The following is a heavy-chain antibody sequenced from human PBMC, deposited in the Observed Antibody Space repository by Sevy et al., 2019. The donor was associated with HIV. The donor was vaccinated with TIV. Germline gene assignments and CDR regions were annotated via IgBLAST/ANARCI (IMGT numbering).Heavy chain of an antibody. Sequence: GGSLRLSCKPSGFTFITYAMNWVRQAPGKGLEWVSSIYGSGGTTYYADSVKGRFTMSRDNSKNTLYLQMDSLRTEDTAIYYCAGARYDGSGSFDAFDIWGQGTMVTVSS. CDR1: GFTFITYA. J-gene: IGHJ3*02. CDR2: IYGSGGTT. V-gene: IGHV3-23*01. D-gene: IGHD3-22*01. CDR3: AGARYDGSGSFDAFDI.